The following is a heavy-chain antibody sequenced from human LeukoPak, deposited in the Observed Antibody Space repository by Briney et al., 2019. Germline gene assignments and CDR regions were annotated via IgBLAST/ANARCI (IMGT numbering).Heavy chain of an antibody. Sequence: GGSLRLSCAASGFTFSSYGMHWVRQAPGKGLEWVAVIWYDGSNKYYADSVKGRFTISRDNSKNTLYLQMNSLRAEDTAVYYCARDRMVRGPYDGMDVWGQGTTVTVSS. V-gene: IGHV3-33*01. J-gene: IGHJ6*02. D-gene: IGHD3-10*01. CDR2: IWYDGSNK. CDR3: ARDRMVRGPYDGMDV. CDR1: GFTFSSYG.